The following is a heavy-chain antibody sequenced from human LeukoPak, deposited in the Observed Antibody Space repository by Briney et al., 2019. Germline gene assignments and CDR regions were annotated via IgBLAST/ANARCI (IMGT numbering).Heavy chain of an antibody. CDR2: ISWDTGNK. CDR1: GFTFDDYT. V-gene: IGHV3-43*01. Sequence: GGSPRLSCVASGFTFDDYTMHWVRQVPGKGLEWVSLISWDTGNKYYADSVEGRFTISRDNSKNSLHLQMDSLRTEDTALYYCAKQGYPGKSRGAYFDYWGQGTLVTVSS. J-gene: IGHJ4*02. D-gene: IGHD4-23*01. CDR3: AKQGYPGKSRGAYFDY.